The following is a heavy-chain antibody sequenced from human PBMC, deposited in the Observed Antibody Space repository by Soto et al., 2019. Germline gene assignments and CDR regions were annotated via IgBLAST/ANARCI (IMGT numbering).Heavy chain of an antibody. CDR2: IYYSGST. CDR3: ARDSGYCSGGSCYLTSPWAFDI. J-gene: IGHJ3*02. D-gene: IGHD2-15*01. Sequence: SETLSLTCTVSGGSISSYYWSWIRQPPGKGLEWIGYIYYSGSTNYNPSLKSRVTISVDTSKNQISLKLSSVTAADTAVYYCARDSGYCSGGSCYLTSPWAFDIWGQGTMVTVSS. V-gene: IGHV4-59*01. CDR1: GGSISSYY.